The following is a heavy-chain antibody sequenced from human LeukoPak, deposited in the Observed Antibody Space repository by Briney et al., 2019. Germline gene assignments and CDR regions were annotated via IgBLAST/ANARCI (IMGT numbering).Heavy chain of an antibody. J-gene: IGHJ5*02. CDR3: ARDTGRWLHWGTNWFDP. V-gene: IGHV4-30-2*01. CDR1: GGSISSGGYS. Sequence: SETLALTCAVSGGSISSGGYSWSWIRQPPGKGLEWIGYIYHSGSTYYNPSLKSRVTISVDRSKNQFSLKLSSVTAADTAVYYCARDTGRWLHWGTNWFDPWGQGTLVTVSS. CDR2: IYHSGST. D-gene: IGHD3-10*01.